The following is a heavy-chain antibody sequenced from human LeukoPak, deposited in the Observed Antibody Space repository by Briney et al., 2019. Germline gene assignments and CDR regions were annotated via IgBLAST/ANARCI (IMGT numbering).Heavy chain of an antibody. CDR3: ARDPLRITQRGYFEY. CDR2: IYYSGST. Sequence: SETLSLTCTVSGGSFRISSYYWGWIRQPPGKGLEWIGSIYYSGSTHYNPSLKSRVTISLDTSKKQFSLKLSSVTAADTAVYYCARDPLRITQRGYFEYWGQGTLVTVSS. V-gene: IGHV4-39*02. CDR1: GGSFRISSYY. D-gene: IGHD3-10*01. J-gene: IGHJ4*02.